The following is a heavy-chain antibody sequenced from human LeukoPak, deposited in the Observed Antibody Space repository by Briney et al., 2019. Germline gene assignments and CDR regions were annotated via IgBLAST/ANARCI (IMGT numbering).Heavy chain of an antibody. V-gene: IGHV4-39*01. J-gene: IGHJ4*02. CDR1: GGSISSSSYY. CDR2: IYYSGST. CDR3: ARKGGYYDSSGYYSGFDY. D-gene: IGHD3-22*01. Sequence: SETLSLTCTVSGGSISSSSYYWGWIRQPPGKGLEWIGSIYYSGSTYYNPSLKSRVTISVDMSKNQFSLKLSSVTAADTAVYYCARKGGYYDSSGYYSGFDYWGQGTLVTVSS.